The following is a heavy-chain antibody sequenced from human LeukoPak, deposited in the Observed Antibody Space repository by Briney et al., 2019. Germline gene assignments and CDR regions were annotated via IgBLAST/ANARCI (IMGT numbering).Heavy chain of an antibody. V-gene: IGHV1-2*02. CDR2: INPSSGGT. D-gene: IGHD6-13*01. J-gene: IGHJ4*02. CDR1: GYSXTTYY. CDR3: ARDRGSNWYVDY. Sequence: ASVKVSCKTSGYSXTTYYIHGVRQAPGQGLEWMGWINPSSGGTEYAQKFQGRVTMTGDTSITTAYMELSRLRSDDTAVYYCARDRGSNWYVDYWGQGTLVTVSS.